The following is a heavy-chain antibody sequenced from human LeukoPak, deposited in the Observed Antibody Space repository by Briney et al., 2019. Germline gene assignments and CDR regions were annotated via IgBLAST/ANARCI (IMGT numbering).Heavy chain of an antibody. CDR3: ARERYYYGSGSYRTNWFDL. CDR1: GGSISSYY. Sequence: SETLSLTCTVSGGSISSYYWSWIRQPAGKGLEWIGRIYTSGSTNYNPSLKSRVTMSVDTSKDQFSLKLSSVTAADTAVYYCARERYYYGSGSYRTNWFDLWGQGTLVTVSS. D-gene: IGHD3-10*01. V-gene: IGHV4-4*07. CDR2: IYTSGST. J-gene: IGHJ5*02.